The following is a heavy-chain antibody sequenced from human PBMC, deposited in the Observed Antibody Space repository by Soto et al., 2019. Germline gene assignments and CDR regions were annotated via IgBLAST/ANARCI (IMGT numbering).Heavy chain of an antibody. CDR2: ISAYNGNT. Sequence: QVQLVQSGAEVKKPGASVKVSCKASGYTFTSYGISWVRQAPGQGLEWMGWISAYNGNTNYAQKLQGRVTMTTDTSTSTAYMELRSLSSDDTAVYYCARHPIVLMVNQHKPPGYWGQGPLVTVSS. J-gene: IGHJ4*02. CDR1: GYTFTSYG. V-gene: IGHV1-18*01. D-gene: IGHD2-8*01. CDR3: ARHPIVLMVNQHKPPGY.